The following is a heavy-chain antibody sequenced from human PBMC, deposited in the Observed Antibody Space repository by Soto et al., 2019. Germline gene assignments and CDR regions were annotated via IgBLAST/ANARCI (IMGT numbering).Heavy chain of an antibody. CDR3: ARNAVTTHYYYYMDV. Sequence: EASVKVSCKASGYTFTSYGISWVRQAPGQGLEWMGWISAYNGNTNYAQKLQGRVTMTTDTSTSTAYMELRSLRSDDTAVYYCARNAVTTHYYYYMDVWGKGTTVTVSS. J-gene: IGHJ6*03. V-gene: IGHV1-18*01. CDR2: ISAYNGNT. D-gene: IGHD4-17*01. CDR1: GYTFTSYG.